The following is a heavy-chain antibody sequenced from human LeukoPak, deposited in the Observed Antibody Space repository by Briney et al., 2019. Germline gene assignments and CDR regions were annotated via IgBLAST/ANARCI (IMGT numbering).Heavy chain of an antibody. Sequence: GRSLRLSCAVSGLHFSRYSFHWVRQAPGKGLEWVANINEGGSEKYYVDSVEGRFTISRDSAQNSLYLQMNGLRAEDTAIYYCARAVRRFYESCFDYWGQGTLVTVSS. CDR3: ARAVRRFYESCFDY. V-gene: IGHV3-7*01. CDR2: INEGGSEK. J-gene: IGHJ4*02. D-gene: IGHD2/OR15-2a*01. CDR1: GLHFSRYS.